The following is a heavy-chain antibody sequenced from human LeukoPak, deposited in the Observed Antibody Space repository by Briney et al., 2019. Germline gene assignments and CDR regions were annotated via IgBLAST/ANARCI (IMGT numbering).Heavy chain of an antibody. CDR3: ARRIRLVRGLDY. Sequence: SETLSLTCTVSGGSISSSSYYWGWIRQPPGKGLEWIGSIYYSGSTYYNPSLKSRVTISVDTSKNQFSLKLSSVTAADTAVYYCARRIRLVRGLDYWGQGTLVTVSS. CDR1: GGSISSSSYY. D-gene: IGHD6-19*01. J-gene: IGHJ4*02. CDR2: IYYSGST. V-gene: IGHV4-39*01.